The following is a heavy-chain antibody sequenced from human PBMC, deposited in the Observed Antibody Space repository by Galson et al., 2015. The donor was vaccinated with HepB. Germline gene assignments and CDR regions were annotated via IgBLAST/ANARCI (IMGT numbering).Heavy chain of an antibody. D-gene: IGHD3-22*01. CDR1: GFSLSTSGVG. V-gene: IGHV2-5*02. CDR2: IYWDDDR. Sequence: PALVKPTQTLTLTCTFSGFSLSTSGVGVGWIRQPPGKALEWLALIYWDDDRRYSPSLKSRLTITKDTSKNQVVLTMTNMDPVDTATYYCASIGYYDSSGWGTRFDYWGQGTLVTVSS. CDR3: ASIGYYDSSGWGTRFDY. J-gene: IGHJ4*02.